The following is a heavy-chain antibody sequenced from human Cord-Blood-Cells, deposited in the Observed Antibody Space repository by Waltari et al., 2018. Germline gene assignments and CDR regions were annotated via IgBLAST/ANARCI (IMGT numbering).Heavy chain of an antibody. J-gene: IGHJ6*03. D-gene: IGHD6-13*01. Sequence: QVQLQQWGAGLLKPSETLSLTCAVYGGSFSGYYWSWIRQPPGKGLEWIGEINHSGSTNYNPSLKSRVTISVDTSKNQFSLKLSSVTAADTAVYYCARGYSSSWYYYYMDVWGKGTTVTVSS. V-gene: IGHV4-34*01. CDR1: GGSFSGYY. CDR3: ARGYSSSWYYYYMDV. CDR2: INHSGST.